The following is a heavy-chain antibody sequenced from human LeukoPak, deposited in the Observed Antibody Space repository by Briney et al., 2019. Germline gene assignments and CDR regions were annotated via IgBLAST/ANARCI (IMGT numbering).Heavy chain of an antibody. J-gene: IGHJ3*02. V-gene: IGHV1-18*01. D-gene: IGHD6-13*01. CDR1: GYTSTNYG. Sequence: GASVKVSCKTSGYTSTNYGISWVRQAPGLGLEWMGWISAYNGNTNYAQKVQGRVTMTTDTSTSTAYMELRSLRFDDTAVYYCARDQSVRLLEASSTYFKHVFVIWGQGSMVTVSS. CDR3: ARDQSVRLLEASSTYFKHVFVI. CDR2: ISAYNGNT.